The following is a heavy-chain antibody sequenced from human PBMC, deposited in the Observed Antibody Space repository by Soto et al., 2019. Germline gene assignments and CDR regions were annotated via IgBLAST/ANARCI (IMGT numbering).Heavy chain of an antibody. V-gene: IGHV3-11*06. D-gene: IGHD6-13*01. Sequence: QVQLVESGGGLVKPGGSLRLSCAASGFTFSDYYMSWIRQAPGKGLEWVSYISSSSSYTNYADSVKGRFTISRDNAKNSLYLQMNSLRAEDTAVYYCASDSDTEGIAAAGIYYYYGMDVWGQGTTVTVSS. J-gene: IGHJ6*02. CDR1: GFTFSDYY. CDR3: ASDSDTEGIAAAGIYYYYGMDV. CDR2: ISSSSSYT.